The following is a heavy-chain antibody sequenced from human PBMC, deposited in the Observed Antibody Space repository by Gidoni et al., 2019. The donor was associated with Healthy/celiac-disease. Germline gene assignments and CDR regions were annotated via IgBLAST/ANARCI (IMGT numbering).Heavy chain of an antibody. Sequence: QVQLQESGPGLVKPSQTLSLTCTVSGCSISSGGYYWSWIRQHPGKGLEWIGYIYYSGSTYYNPSLKSRVTISVDTSKNQFSLKLSSVTAADTAVYYCAREPGYCSGGSCYHYFDYWGQGTLVTVSS. V-gene: IGHV4-31*03. CDR3: AREPGYCSGGSCYHYFDY. J-gene: IGHJ4*02. D-gene: IGHD2-15*01. CDR1: GCSISSGGYY. CDR2: IYYSGST.